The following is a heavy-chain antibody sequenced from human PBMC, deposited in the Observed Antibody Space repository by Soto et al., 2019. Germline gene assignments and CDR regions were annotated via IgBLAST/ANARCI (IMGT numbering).Heavy chain of an antibody. J-gene: IGHJ4*02. CDR3: ARGRDNPTDY. D-gene: IGHD1-1*01. V-gene: IGHV3-21*01. CDR2: ISSGGSDL. Sequence: EVQLVESGGGLVKPGGSLRLSCAASGFTFSSYTIHWVRQAPGKGLEWVSSISSGGSDLYYADSVKGRFTISRDNSKNSLYLQMNSLRAEDTAVYYCARGRDNPTDYWGQGTLVTVSS. CDR1: GFTFSSYT.